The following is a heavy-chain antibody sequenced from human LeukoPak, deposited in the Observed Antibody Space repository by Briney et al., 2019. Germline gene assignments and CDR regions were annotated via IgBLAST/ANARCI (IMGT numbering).Heavy chain of an antibody. CDR2: INRDGTTT. D-gene: IGHD6-19*01. V-gene: IGHV3-74*01. J-gene: IGHJ4*02. Sequence: GGSLRLSCAASGFTFSSYWMHWVRQGPGKELTWVSHINRDGTTTNYADSVKGRFTISRDNAKNTLYLQMNSLRVEDTAVYYCARFSSGWSPSGFDYWGQGTLVTVSS. CDR1: GFTFSSYW. CDR3: ARFSSGWSPSGFDY.